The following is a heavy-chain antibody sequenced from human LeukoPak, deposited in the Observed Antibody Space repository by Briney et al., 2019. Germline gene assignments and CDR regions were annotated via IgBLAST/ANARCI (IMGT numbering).Heavy chain of an antibody. Sequence: PGGSLRLSCAASGFTFSSYWMSWVRQAPGKGLEWVSYISSSGSTIYYADSVKGRFTISRDNAKNSLYLQMNSLRAEDTAVYYCARVADGEGGYYYYYMDVWGKGTTVTISS. J-gene: IGHJ6*03. V-gene: IGHV3-48*04. CDR1: GFTFSSYW. D-gene: IGHD4-17*01. CDR2: ISSSGSTI. CDR3: ARVADGEGGYYYYYMDV.